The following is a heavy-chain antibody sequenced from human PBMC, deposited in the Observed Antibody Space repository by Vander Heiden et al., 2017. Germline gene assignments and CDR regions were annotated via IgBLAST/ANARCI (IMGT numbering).Heavy chain of an antibody. V-gene: IGHV4-31*03. CDR2: IYYSGST. Sequence: QVQLQESGPGLVKPSQTLSLTCTVSGGPIRRGGYYWSWIRQHPGKGLEWIGYIYYSGSTYYNPSLKSRVTISVDTSKNQFSLKLSSVTAADTAVYYCAREGRDGDPGYFDYWGQGTLVTVSS. CDR1: GGPIRRGGYY. D-gene: IGHD4-17*01. J-gene: IGHJ4*02. CDR3: AREGRDGDPGYFDY.